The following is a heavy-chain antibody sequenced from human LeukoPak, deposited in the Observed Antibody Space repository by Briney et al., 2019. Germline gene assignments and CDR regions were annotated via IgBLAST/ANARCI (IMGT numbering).Heavy chain of an antibody. CDR3: ARLYGDYHYFDY. CDR1: GYSFTSYW. J-gene: IGHJ4*02. D-gene: IGHD4-17*01. CDR2: IDPSDSYT. Sequence: GESLKISCKGSGYSFTSYWISWVRQMPGKGLEWMGRIDPSDSYTNYSPSFQGHVTTSADKSISTAYLQWSSLKASDTAMYYCARLYGDYHYFDYWGQGTLVTVSS. V-gene: IGHV5-10-1*01.